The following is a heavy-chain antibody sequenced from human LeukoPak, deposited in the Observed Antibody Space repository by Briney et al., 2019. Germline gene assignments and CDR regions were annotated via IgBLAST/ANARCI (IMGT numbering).Heavy chain of an antibody. CDR3: AREQWLVRRYFDY. CDR1: GGSISSGGYS. D-gene: IGHD6-19*01. V-gene: IGHV4-30-2*01. J-gene: IGHJ4*02. Sequence: PSQTLSLTCAVSGGSISSGGYSWSWIRQPPGKGLEWIGYIYHSGSTYYNPSLKSRVTISVDRSKNQFSLKLSSVTAADTAVYYCAREQWLVRRYFDYWGQGTLVTVSS. CDR2: IYHSGST.